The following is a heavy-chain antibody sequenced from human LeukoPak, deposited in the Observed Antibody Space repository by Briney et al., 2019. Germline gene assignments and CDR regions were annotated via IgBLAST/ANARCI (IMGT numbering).Heavy chain of an antibody. CDR2: IYPGDSDT. Sequence: GESLKISCKGSGYGFTSYWIGWVRQMPGKGLDWMGIIYPGDSDTRYSPSFQSQVTMSADKAISTAYLQWSSLKASDTAMYYCARLITIFGVVKGPFDIWGRGTLVTVSS. CDR3: ARLITIFGVVKGPFDI. V-gene: IGHV5-51*01. CDR1: GYGFTSYW. D-gene: IGHD3-3*01. J-gene: IGHJ3*02.